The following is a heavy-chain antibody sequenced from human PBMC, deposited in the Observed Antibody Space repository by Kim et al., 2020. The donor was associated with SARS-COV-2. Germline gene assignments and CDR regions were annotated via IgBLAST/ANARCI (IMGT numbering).Heavy chain of an antibody. D-gene: IGHD3-10*01. V-gene: IGHV3-13*01. CDR3: ARGLNMVRGVKSYYYYGMDV. CDR1: GFTFSSYD. CDR2: IGTAGDT. Sequence: GGSLRLSCAASGFTFSSYDMHWVRQATGKGLEWVSAIGTAGDTYYPGSVKGRFTISRENAKNSLYLQMNSLRAGDTAVYYCARGLNMVRGVKSYYYYGMDVWGQGTTVTVSS. J-gene: IGHJ6*02.